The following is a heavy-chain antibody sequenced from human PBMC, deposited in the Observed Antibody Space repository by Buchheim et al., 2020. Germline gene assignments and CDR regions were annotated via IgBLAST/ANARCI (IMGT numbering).Heavy chain of an antibody. J-gene: IGHJ6*02. V-gene: IGHV3-11*06. CDR2: ISSSSSYT. CDR3: ARDLGPVDTAMVPGYGMDV. CDR1: GFTFSDYY. Sequence: QVQLVESGGGLVKPGGSLRLSCAASGFTFSDYYMSWIRQAPGKGLEWVSYISSSSSYTNYADSVKGQFTISRDNAKNSLYLQMNSLRAEDTAVYYCARDLGPVDTAMVPGYGMDVWGQGTT. D-gene: IGHD5-18*01.